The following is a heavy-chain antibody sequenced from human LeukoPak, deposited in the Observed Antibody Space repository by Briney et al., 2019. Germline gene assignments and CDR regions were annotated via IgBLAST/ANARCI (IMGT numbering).Heavy chain of an antibody. CDR3: AKARRITSSLLGNNDFFDY. CDR1: GFTFSSYG. Sequence: GGSLRLSCAASGFTFSSYGMHWVRQAPGKGLEWVSAISGSGGSTYYADSVTGRFTISRDNSKNTLYLQMNSLRAEDTAVYYCAKARRITSSLLGNNDFFDYWGQGTLVTVSS. CDR2: ISGSGGST. J-gene: IGHJ4*02. V-gene: IGHV3-23*01. D-gene: IGHD3-10*01.